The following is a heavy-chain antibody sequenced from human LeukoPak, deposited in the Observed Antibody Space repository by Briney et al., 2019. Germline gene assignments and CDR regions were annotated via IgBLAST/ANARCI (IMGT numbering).Heavy chain of an antibody. V-gene: IGHV3-48*04. Sequence: PGGSLRLSCGASGFSFSSNSMNWVRQAPGKGLEWVSYISGSGSSIYYADSVKGRFTISRDNAKNSLYLQMNSLRAEDTAAYYCAREDGYSSSWYSDYWGQGTLVTVSS. CDR2: ISGSGSSI. CDR3: AREDGYSSSWYSDY. D-gene: IGHD6-13*01. CDR1: GFSFSSNS. J-gene: IGHJ4*02.